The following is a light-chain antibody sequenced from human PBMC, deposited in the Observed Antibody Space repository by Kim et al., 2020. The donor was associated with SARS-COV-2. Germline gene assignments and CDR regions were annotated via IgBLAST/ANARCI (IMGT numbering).Light chain of an antibody. J-gene: IGLJ2*01. V-gene: IGLV3-19*01. CDR1: SLRSYY. Sequence: ALGQTVRITCQGDSLRSYYASWYQQKPGQAPVLVIYGKNSRPSGIPDRFSGSSSGNTASLTITGAQAEDEADYYCNSRDSSTNHVLFGGVTQLTVL. CDR2: GKN. CDR3: NSRDSSTNHVL.